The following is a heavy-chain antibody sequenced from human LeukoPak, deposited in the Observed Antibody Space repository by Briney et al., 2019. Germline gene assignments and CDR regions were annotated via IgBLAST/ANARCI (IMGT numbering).Heavy chain of an antibody. J-gene: IGHJ4*02. V-gene: IGHV1-2*02. CDR2: INPNSGGT. Sequence: ASVKVSCKASGYTFTGYYMHWVRHAPGQGLEWMGWINPNSGGTNYAQKFQGRVTMTRDTSISTAYMELSRLRSDDTAVYYCVNGGLRYFDWLDYWGQGTLVTVSS. D-gene: IGHD3-9*01. CDR1: GYTFTGYY. CDR3: VNGGLRYFDWLDY.